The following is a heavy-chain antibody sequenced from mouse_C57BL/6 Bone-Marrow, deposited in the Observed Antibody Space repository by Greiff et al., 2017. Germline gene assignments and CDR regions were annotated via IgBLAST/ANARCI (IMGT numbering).Heavy chain of an antibody. CDR1: GYTFTSYW. V-gene: IGHV1-52*01. Sequence: QVQLQQPGAELVRPGSSVKLSCKASGYTFTSYWMHWVKQRPIQGLEWIGNIDPSDSETHYNQKFKDKATLTVDKSSSTAYMQLSSLTSEDSAVYYCARKHYYGSSFYWYFDVWGTGTTVTVSS. CDR3: ARKHYYGSSFYWYFDV. CDR2: IDPSDSET. D-gene: IGHD1-1*01. J-gene: IGHJ1*03.